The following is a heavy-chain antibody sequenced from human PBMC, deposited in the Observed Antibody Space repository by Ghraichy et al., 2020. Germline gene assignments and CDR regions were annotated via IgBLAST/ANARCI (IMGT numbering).Heavy chain of an antibody. CDR2: IYYSGST. CDR1: GGSISSGGYY. CDR3: ARADDSSGYPDY. Sequence: SETLSLTCTVSGGSISSGGYYWSWIRQHPGKGLEWIGYIYYSGSTYYNPSLKSRVTISVDTSKNQFSLKLSSVTAADTAVYYCARADDSSGYPDYWGQGTLVTVSS. D-gene: IGHD3-22*01. V-gene: IGHV4-31*03. J-gene: IGHJ4*02.